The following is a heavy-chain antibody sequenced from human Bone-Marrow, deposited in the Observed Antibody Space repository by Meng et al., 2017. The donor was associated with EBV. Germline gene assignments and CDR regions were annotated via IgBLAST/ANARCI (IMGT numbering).Heavy chain of an antibody. CDR3: ARAPPLWFGELLSLYY. V-gene: IGHV1-3*01. D-gene: IGHD3-10*01. Sequence: QVQLVQSGADVKKPGASCKVSCKASGYTFTSYAMHWVRQAPGQRLEWMGWINAGNGNTKYSQKFQGRVTITRDTSASTAYMELSSLRSEDTAVYYCARAPPLWFGELLSLYYWGQGTLVTVSS. CDR2: INAGNGNT. CDR1: GYTFTSYA. J-gene: IGHJ4*02.